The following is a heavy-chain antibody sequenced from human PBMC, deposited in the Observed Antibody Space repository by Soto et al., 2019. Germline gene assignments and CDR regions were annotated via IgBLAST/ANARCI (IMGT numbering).Heavy chain of an antibody. V-gene: IGHV4-59*01. D-gene: IGHD6-19*01. CDR1: GGSLSTYY. CDR2: IYRSEST. CDR3: ARAVAGTRDAFDI. Sequence: SETLSLTCSVSGGSLSTYYWTWIRQPPGNGLEYIGYIYRSESTNYNPSLESRATIPGDTSKNHFSLKLRSVIAADTAMYYCARAVAGTRDAFDIWGQGTMVT. J-gene: IGHJ3*02.